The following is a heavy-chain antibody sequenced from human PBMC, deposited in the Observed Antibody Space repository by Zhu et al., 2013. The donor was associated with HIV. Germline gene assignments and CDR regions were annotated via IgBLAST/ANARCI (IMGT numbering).Heavy chain of an antibody. J-gene: IGHJ2*01. CDR2: IIPLFGTA. D-gene: IGHD6-19*01. V-gene: IGHV1-69*01. CDR3: ARGGEVAGTGGYWYFDL. CDR1: GVTFSSYA. Sequence: QVQLVQSGAEVKKPGSSVKVSCKASGVTFSSYAINWVRQAPGQGLEWMGGIIPLFGTANYAQKFKGRVTITADESTSTAYMDLSSLRSEDTAVYYCARGGEVAGTGGYWYFDLWGRGTLVTVLL.